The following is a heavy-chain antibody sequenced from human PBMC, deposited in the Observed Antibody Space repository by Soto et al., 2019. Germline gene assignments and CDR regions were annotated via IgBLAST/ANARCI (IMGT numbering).Heavy chain of an antibody. J-gene: IGHJ6*02. Sequence: PGGSLRLSCAASGFTFSSYGMHWVRQAPGKGLEWVAVIPYDGSNKYYADSVKGRFTISRDNSKNTLYLQMNSLRAEDTAVYYCAKDRSRLSYYYYGMDVWGQGTTVTVSS. D-gene: IGHD4-17*01. CDR2: IPYDGSNK. V-gene: IGHV3-30*18. CDR1: GFTFSSYG. CDR3: AKDRSRLSYYYYGMDV.